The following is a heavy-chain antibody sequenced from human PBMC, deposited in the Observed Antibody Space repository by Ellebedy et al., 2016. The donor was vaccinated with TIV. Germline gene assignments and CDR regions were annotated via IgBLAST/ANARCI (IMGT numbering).Heavy chain of an antibody. CDR3: AAATLGGYYGL. J-gene: IGHJ1*01. V-gene: IGHV1-58*01. Sequence: AASVKVSCKASGLTFASSAVQWVRQARGQRLEWIGWIVVGGGNTDFAQKFQERVTITRDMSTGTALMELRSLRSEDTAVYYCAAATLGGYYGLWGQGTLVTVSS. CDR1: GLTFASSA. CDR2: IVVGGGNT. D-gene: IGHD2-15*01.